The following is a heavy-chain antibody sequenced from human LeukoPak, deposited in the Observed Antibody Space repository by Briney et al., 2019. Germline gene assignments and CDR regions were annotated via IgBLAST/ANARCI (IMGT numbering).Heavy chain of an antibody. CDR2: ISSSSSTI. CDR3: ARGSTYYDSSGQVPFDY. CDR1: GLTGSHNY. Sequence: GGSLRLSCAASGLTGSHNYVSWVRQAPGKGLEWVSYISSSSSTIYYADSVKGRFTISRDNAKNSLYLQMNSLRAEDTAVYYCARGSTYYDSSGQVPFDYWGQGTLVTVSS. J-gene: IGHJ4*02. V-gene: IGHV3-11*04. D-gene: IGHD3-22*01.